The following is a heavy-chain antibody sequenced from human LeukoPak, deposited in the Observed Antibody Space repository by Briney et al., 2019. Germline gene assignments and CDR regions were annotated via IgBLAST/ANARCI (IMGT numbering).Heavy chain of an antibody. CDR2: IDHSGST. CDR1: GGSFSGYY. J-gene: IGHJ3*02. CDR3: ARVTGTTSGDAFDI. V-gene: IGHV4-34*01. Sequence: PSETLSLTCAVYGGSFSGYYWSWIRQPPGKGLEWIGEIDHSGSTNYNPSLKSRVTISIDTSKYQFSLKLRSVIAADTAVYYCARVTGTTSGDAFDIWGQGTMVTVSS. D-gene: IGHD1-1*01.